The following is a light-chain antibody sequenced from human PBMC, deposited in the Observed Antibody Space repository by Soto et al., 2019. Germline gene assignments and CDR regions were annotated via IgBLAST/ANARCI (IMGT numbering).Light chain of an antibody. CDR2: GAS. CDR3: QQYNNWPPWT. V-gene: IGKV3-15*01. Sequence: EIVMTQSPATLPVSPGERATLSCRASQNIINNLAWYQQKPGQAPRLLIYGASTRATGIPARFSGSGSGTEFTLTISSLQSEDFAVYYCQQYNNWPPWTFGQGTKVEIK. CDR1: QNIINN. J-gene: IGKJ1*01.